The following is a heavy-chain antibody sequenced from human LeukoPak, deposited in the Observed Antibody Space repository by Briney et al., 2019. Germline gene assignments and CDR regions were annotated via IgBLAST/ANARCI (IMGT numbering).Heavy chain of an antibody. CDR1: GFTVSSNY. V-gene: IGHV3-53*01. CDR3: ARSSVRGVIIAPKDY. J-gene: IGHJ4*02. CDR2: IYSGGST. D-gene: IGHD3-10*02. Sequence: GGSLRLSCAASGFTVSSNYMSWVRQAPGKGLEWVSVIYSGGSTYYADSVKGRFTISRDNSKNTLYLQMNSLRAEDTAVYYCARSSVRGVIIAPKDYWGQGTLVTVSS.